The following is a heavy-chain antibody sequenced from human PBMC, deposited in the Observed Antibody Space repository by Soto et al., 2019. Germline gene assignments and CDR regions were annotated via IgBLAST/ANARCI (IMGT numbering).Heavy chain of an antibody. CDR1: GYTFTGDY. Sequence: ASVKVPRKTSGYTFTGDYRHWLRQAPGQGVEWMGWINPNSGGTNYAQKFQGRVAISRDTSISTAYMDLSRLVSDDAAIYYCSRVAYYGILTGYPRFDYWGQGTLVTVSS. J-gene: IGHJ4*02. CDR2: INPNSGGT. CDR3: SRVAYYGILTGYPRFDY. D-gene: IGHD3-9*01. V-gene: IGHV1-2*02.